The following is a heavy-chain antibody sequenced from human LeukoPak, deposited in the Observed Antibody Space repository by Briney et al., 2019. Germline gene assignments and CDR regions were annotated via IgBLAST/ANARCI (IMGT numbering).Heavy chain of an antibody. V-gene: IGHV3-30*18. Sequence: RGSLRLSCVASGFTSTSYGMHSVRQAQGKGLEWVAVLSYDGSNKYYADSVKGRFTVSRDNYKNTLYLQMNSLRAEDTAVYFCAKDYRDGYTSYYFDYWGQGTLVTVSS. CDR3: AKDYRDGYTSYYFDY. D-gene: IGHD5-24*01. CDR1: GFTSTSYG. J-gene: IGHJ4*02. CDR2: LSYDGSNK.